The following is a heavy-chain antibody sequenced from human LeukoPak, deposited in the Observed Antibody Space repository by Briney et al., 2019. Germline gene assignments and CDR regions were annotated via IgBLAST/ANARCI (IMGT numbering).Heavy chain of an antibody. CDR1: GYSISSDDY. J-gene: IGHJ4*02. V-gene: IGHV4-38-2*02. CDR3: ARGGYYYDSSGYYWVEDFDY. D-gene: IGHD3-22*01. Sequence: PSETLSLSCTVSGYSISSDDYCGLRRPPPGRGQWVLGISCHSGRTYYTASLKSRVTISVDTSKNQFSLKLSTVSAEDTAVYYCARGGYYYDSSGYYWVEDFDYWGQGTLVTVSS. CDR2: SCHSGRT.